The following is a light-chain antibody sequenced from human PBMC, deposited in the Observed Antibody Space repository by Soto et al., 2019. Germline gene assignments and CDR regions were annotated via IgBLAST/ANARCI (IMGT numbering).Light chain of an antibody. CDR3: QQYDSTPTT. Sequence: DIVMTQSPDSLAVSLGERATINCKSSQSVLYSSNNKNYLAWYQQKPGQPPKLLIYWASTRESGVPDRFSGSRSGTDFTLTISSLQAEDVALYYCQQYDSTPTTFGQGTRLEIK. CDR2: WAS. V-gene: IGKV4-1*01. J-gene: IGKJ5*01. CDR1: QSVLYSSNNKNY.